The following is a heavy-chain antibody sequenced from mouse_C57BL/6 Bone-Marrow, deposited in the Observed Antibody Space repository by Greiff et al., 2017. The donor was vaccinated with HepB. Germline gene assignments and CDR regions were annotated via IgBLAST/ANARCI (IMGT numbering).Heavy chain of an antibody. D-gene: IGHD1-1*01. Sequence: EVHLVESGGGLVKPGGSLKLSCAASGFTFSSYAMSWVRQTPEKRLEWVATISDGGSYTYYPDNVKGRFTISRDNAKNNLYLQMSHLKSEDTAMYYCARDTSTVANQAWFAYWGQGTLVTVSA. V-gene: IGHV5-4*01. CDR3: ARDTSTVANQAWFAY. J-gene: IGHJ3*01. CDR2: ISDGGSYT. CDR1: GFTFSSYA.